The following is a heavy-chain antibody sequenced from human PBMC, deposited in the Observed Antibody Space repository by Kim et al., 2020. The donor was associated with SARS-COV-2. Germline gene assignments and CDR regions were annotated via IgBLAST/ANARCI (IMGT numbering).Heavy chain of an antibody. CDR1: GFTFNSCS. CDR3: AKVRSSSWPPLMDV. D-gene: IGHD6-13*01. V-gene: IGHV3-21*01. CDR2: ISSSSSYI. J-gene: IGHJ6*02. Sequence: GGSLRLSCAASGFTFNSCSMNWVRQAPGKGLEWVSSISSSSSYIHYADSVKGRFTISRDNAKNSLYLQMNSLRAEDTAVYYCAKVRSSSWPPLMDVWGQGTTVTVSS.